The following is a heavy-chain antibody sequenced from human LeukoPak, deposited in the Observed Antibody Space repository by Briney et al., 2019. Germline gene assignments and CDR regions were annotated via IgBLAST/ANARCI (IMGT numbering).Heavy chain of an antibody. J-gene: IGHJ4*02. CDR1: GYTFTSYD. D-gene: IGHD3-10*01. V-gene: IGHV1-8*01. CDR2: MNPNSGNT. Sequence: ASVKVSCKASGYTFTSYDINWVRQATGQGLEWMGWMNPNSGNTGHAQKFQDRVTMTSNTTISTAYMELSSLRSEDTAVYYCARGRSMVRGIITSPDFWGQGTLVTVSS. CDR3: ARGRSMVRGIITSPDF.